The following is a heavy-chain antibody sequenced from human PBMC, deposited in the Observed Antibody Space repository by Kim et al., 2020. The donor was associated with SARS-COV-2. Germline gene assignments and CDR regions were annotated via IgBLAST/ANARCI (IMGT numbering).Heavy chain of an antibody. Sequence: SETLSLTCTVSGYSISSGYYWGWIRQPPRKGLEWIGSIYHSGSTSYNPSLKSRVTISVDTSKNQFSLKLSSVTAADTAVFYCARLVFPSSFWYPSYYYG. CDR1: GYSISSGYY. V-gene: IGHV4-38-2*02. D-gene: IGHD6-19*01. CDR2: IYHSGST. CDR3: ARLVFPSSFWYPSYYYG. J-gene: IGHJ6*01.